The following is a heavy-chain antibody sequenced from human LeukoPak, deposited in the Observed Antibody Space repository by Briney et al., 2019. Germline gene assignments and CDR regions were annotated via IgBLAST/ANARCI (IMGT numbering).Heavy chain of an antibody. Sequence: SETLSLTCTVSGGSISSSSYYWGWIRQPAGKGLEWIGRIYTSGSTNYNPSLKSRVTISVDTSKNQFSLKLSSVTAAGTAVYYCAREYYDFWSGQGAFDYWGQGTLVTVSS. D-gene: IGHD3-3*01. CDR3: AREYYDFWSGQGAFDY. CDR2: IYTSGST. V-gene: IGHV4-61*02. CDR1: GGSISSSSYY. J-gene: IGHJ4*02.